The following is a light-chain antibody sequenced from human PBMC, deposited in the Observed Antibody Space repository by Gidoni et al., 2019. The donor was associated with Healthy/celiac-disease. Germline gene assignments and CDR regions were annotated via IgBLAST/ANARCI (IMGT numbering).Light chain of an antibody. CDR3: GTWDSSLSTYV. J-gene: IGLJ1*01. Sequence: QSVLTQPPSASAAPGQKVTISCSGSSSNIGNNYVSWYQQLPGTAPKLLIYDNNKRPSGIPDRFSGSKSGTSATLCITGLQTGDEADYYCGTWDSSLSTYVFGTGTKVTVL. CDR2: DNN. CDR1: SSNIGNNY. V-gene: IGLV1-51*01.